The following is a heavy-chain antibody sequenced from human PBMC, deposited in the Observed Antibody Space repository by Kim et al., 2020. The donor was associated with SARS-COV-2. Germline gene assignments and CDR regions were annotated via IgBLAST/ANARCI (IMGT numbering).Heavy chain of an antibody. CDR1: GGSISSSSYY. V-gene: IGHV4-39*01. J-gene: IGHJ2*01. CDR2: IYYSGST. Sequence: SETLSRTCTVSGGSISSSSYYWGWIRQPPGKGLEWIGSIYYSGSTYYNPSLKSRVTISVDTSKNQFSLKLSSVTAADTAVYYCASGRIPDWYFDLWGRGT. CDR3: ASGRIPDWYFDL. D-gene: IGHD2-21*01.